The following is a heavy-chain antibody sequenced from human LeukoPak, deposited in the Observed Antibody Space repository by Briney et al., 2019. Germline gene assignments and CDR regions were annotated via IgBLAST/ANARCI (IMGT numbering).Heavy chain of an antibody. J-gene: IGHJ4*02. V-gene: IGHV1-18*01. CDR1: GYTFTSYG. CDR3: ARGLGYYDSSGSLFFDY. CDR2: ISAYNGNT. Sequence: ASVKVSCKASGYTFTSYGISWVRQAPGQGLEWMGWISAYNGNTNYAQKLQGRVTMTTDTSTSTAYMELRSLRSDDTAVYYCARGLGYYDSSGSLFFDYWGQGTLVTVSS. D-gene: IGHD3-22*01.